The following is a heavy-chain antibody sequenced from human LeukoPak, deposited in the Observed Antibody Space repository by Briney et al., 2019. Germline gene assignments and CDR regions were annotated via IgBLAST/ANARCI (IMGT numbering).Heavy chain of an antibody. D-gene: IGHD3-22*01. V-gene: IGHV6-1*01. CDR3: ARDPTLYDSSGYYRHDAFDI. J-gene: IGHJ3*02. CDR2: TYYRSKWYN. Sequence: SQTLSLTCAISGDSVSTNSAAWNWIRQSPSRGLEWLGRTYYRSKWYNEYAVSVKSRITINPDTSKNQFSLQLNSVTPDDTAVYYGARDPTLYDSSGYYRHDAFDIWGQGTMVTVSS. CDR1: GDSVSTNSAA.